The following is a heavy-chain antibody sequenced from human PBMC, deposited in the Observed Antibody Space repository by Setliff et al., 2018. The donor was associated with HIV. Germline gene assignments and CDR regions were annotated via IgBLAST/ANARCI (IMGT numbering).Heavy chain of an antibody. V-gene: IGHV3-23*01. CDR3: ARGGYSEYSPYYYYHMDV. D-gene: IGHD4-4*01. CDR1: GFTFSTYA. Sequence: GGSLRLSCAASGFTFSTYAMGWVRQAPGKGLEWVSTIGAVVGPTHYAESVKGRFTISKDNSKNTLYLQMSSLRDEDTAVYYCARGGYSEYSPYYYYHMDVWGKGTTVTVSS. J-gene: IGHJ6*03. CDR2: IGAVVGPT.